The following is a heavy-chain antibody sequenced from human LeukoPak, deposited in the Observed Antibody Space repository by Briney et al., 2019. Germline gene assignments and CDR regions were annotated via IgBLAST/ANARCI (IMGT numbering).Heavy chain of an antibody. CDR3: ARAQGALDY. Sequence: GGSLRLSCAASGFTITTYAVNWVSQAPGKGLEWVSGIGGGGTEYYADSVKGRFIISSDNSQNLVHLQMNSLTVEDTAVYYCARAQGALDYWGQGTLVTVSS. V-gene: IGHV3-23*01. D-gene: IGHD1-26*01. J-gene: IGHJ4*02. CDR1: GFTITTYA. CDR2: IGGGGTE.